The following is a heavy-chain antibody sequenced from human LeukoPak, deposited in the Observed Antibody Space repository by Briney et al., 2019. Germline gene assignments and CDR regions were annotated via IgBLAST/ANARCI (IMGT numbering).Heavy chain of an antibody. Sequence: GASVTVSCKASGYTFTSYGISWVRQAPGQGLEWMGWISAYNGNTNYAQKLQGRVTMTTDTSTSTAYMELRSLRSDDTAVYYCARTSITMVRGVMGAWGQGTLVTVSS. V-gene: IGHV1-18*01. D-gene: IGHD3-10*01. CDR1: GYTFTSYG. CDR2: ISAYNGNT. J-gene: IGHJ5*02. CDR3: ARTSITMVRGVMGA.